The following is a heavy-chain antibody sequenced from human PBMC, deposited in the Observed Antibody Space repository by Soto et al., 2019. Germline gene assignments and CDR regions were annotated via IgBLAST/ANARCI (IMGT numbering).Heavy chain of an antibody. D-gene: IGHD3-16*01. V-gene: IGHV1-8*01. Sequence: QVQLVQSGAEVKKPGASVKVSCKASGYTFTSYDINWVRQATGQGLEWMGWMNPNSGNTGYAQKFQGRGTMTRNTSKSTGYMELSSLKSEDTAVYYCARVGGGTAGYYMDVWGKGTTVTVSS. J-gene: IGHJ6*03. CDR2: MNPNSGNT. CDR1: GYTFTSYD. CDR3: ARVGGGTAGYYMDV.